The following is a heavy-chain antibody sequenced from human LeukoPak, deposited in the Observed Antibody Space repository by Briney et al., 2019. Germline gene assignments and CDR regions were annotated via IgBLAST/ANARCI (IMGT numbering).Heavy chain of an antibody. CDR3: ARDTGDFWSGYFDY. V-gene: IGHV4-59*11. Sequence: PSETLSLTCTVSGGSLSSHCWTWLRQPPGKGLEWIGYIYYSGSTNYNPSLKSRVTISIDTSKSQFSLKLNSVTAADTAVYYCARDTGDFWSGYFDYWGQGSLVTVSS. CDR2: IYYSGST. D-gene: IGHD3-3*01. J-gene: IGHJ4*02. CDR1: GGSLSSHC.